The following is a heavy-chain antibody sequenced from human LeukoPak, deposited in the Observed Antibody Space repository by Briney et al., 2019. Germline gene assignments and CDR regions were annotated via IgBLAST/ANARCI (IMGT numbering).Heavy chain of an antibody. J-gene: IGHJ3*02. CDR3: ARAFWHRRDAFDI. Sequence: PSETLSLTCTVSGGSISSSSYYWGWIRQPPGKGLEWIGSIYYSGSTYYNPSLKSRVTISVDTSKNQFSLKLSSVTAADTAVYYCARAFWHRRDAFDIWGQGTMVTVSS. D-gene: IGHD2/OR15-2a*01. CDR1: GGSISSSSYY. CDR2: IYYSGST. V-gene: IGHV4-39*07.